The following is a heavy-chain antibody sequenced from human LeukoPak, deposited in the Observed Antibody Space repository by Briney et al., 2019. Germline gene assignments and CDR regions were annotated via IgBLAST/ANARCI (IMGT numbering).Heavy chain of an antibody. V-gene: IGHV3-9*03. D-gene: IGHD2-21*01. CDR3: ARDMRPVIRSLVIDY. CDR1: GFTFDDFA. J-gene: IGHJ4*02. Sequence: GGSLRLSCAGAGFTFDDFAMHWVRQVPGKGLEWVAGISWNRGSIDYADSVKGRFTMSRDNAKNSIYLQMNSLRHEDMALYYCARDMRPVIRSLVIDYWGQGILVTVSS. CDR2: ISWNRGSI.